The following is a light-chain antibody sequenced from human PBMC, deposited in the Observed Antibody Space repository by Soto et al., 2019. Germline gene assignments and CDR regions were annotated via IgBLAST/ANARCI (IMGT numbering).Light chain of an antibody. CDR2: KSS. J-gene: IGKJ1*01. CDR1: QSVSIW. CDR3: QQFNSSPWT. V-gene: IGKV1-5*03. Sequence: EIQMTQSPSTLSASVGDRVTITCRASQSVSIWRARYQQKTGRAAKLLIYKSSILASVLPSRFSGSGSRTEFTLTISLLHPDYFSTYYFQQFNSSPWTFGQGTKVDI.